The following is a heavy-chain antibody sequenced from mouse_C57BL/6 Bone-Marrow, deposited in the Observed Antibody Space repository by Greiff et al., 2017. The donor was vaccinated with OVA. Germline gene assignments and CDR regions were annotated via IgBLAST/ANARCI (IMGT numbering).Heavy chain of an antibody. J-gene: IGHJ4*01. CDR1: GFSFNTYS. V-gene: IGHV10-1*01. CDR2: IRSKSNNYAT. D-gene: IGHD5-1*01. CDR3: VGTYQYYYAMDD. Sequence: EVHVVESGGGLVQPKGSLKLSCAASGFSFNTYSMNWVRQAPGKGLEWVARIRSKSNNYATYYADSVKDTFPISRDDSESMLYLQMNNLKTEDTAMYYCVGTYQYYYAMDDRGPGTTVTVSS.